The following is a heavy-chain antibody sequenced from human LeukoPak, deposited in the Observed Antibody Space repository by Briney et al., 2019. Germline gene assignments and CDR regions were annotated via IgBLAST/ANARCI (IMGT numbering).Heavy chain of an antibody. J-gene: IGHJ4*02. Sequence: GASVKVSCKASGYTFTSYGISWVRQAPGQGLEWMGWISAYNGNTNYAQKLQGRVTMTTDTSTSTAYMELRSLRSDDTAVYYCARVRLRTPLQGSHYWGQGTLVTVSS. CDR1: GYTFTSYG. CDR2: ISAYNGNT. V-gene: IGHV1-18*01. CDR3: ARVRLRTPLQGSHY. D-gene: IGHD2-15*01.